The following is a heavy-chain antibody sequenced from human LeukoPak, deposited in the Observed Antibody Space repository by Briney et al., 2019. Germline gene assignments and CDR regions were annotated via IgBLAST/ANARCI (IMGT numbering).Heavy chain of an antibody. V-gene: IGHV1-2*02. CDR1: GYTFTGYY. CDR3: AREFLGDYVWGSYRYALDY. CDR2: INPNSGGT. J-gene: IGHJ4*02. Sequence: ASVKVSCKASGYTFTGYYMHWVRQAPGQGLEWMGWINPNSGGTNYAQKFQGRVTMTRDTSISTAYMELSRLRSDDTAVYYCAREFLGDYVWGSYRYALDYWGQGTLVTVSS. D-gene: IGHD3-16*02.